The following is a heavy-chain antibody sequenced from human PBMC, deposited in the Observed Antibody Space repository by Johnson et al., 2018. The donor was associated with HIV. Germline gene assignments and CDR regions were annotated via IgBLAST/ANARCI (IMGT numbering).Heavy chain of an antibody. J-gene: IGHJ3*02. CDR2: IQKNGKDK. Sequence: QVQLVESGGGVVPPGGSLRLSCPASRFSFSSYGMHWVRQAPGKGLEWVAFIQKNGKDKFYAESVKGRFTISRDNSKNTLYLQMNSLRAEDTAVYYCARDVGPLDIWGQGTMLIVSS. V-gene: IGHV3-30*02. CDR1: RFSFSSYG. CDR3: ARDVGPLDI.